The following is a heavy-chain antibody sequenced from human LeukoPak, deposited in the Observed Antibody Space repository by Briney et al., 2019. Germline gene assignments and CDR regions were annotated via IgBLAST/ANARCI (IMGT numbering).Heavy chain of an antibody. V-gene: IGHV3-23*01. J-gene: IGHJ5*02. Sequence: PGGSLRLSCAASGFTFSSYDMSWVRQAPGKGLEWVSDISGSGGSTYYADSVKGRFTISRDNSKNTLYLQMNSLRAEDTAVYYCAKERGYCGGDCPNWFDPWGQGTLVTVSS. CDR1: GFTFSSYD. CDR2: ISGSGGST. D-gene: IGHD2-21*01. CDR3: AKERGYCGGDCPNWFDP.